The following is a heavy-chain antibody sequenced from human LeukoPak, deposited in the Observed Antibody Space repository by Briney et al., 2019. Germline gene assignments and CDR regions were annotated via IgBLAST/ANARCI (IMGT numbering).Heavy chain of an antibody. V-gene: IGHV3-13*01. CDR3: ARENLEYGDYAIDY. J-gene: IGHJ4*02. Sequence: PGGSLRLSCAASGFIFTKYDMHWVRHVTGRGLEWVSGIDRDGVTYYSDSVTGRFTMSRENGENSVYLQLNSLRAGDTAVYFCARENLEYGDYAIDYWGQGILVTVSS. D-gene: IGHD4-17*01. CDR2: IDRDGVT. CDR1: GFIFTKYD.